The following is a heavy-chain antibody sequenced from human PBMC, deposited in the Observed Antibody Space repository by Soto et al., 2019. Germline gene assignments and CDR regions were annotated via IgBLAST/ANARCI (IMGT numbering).Heavy chain of an antibody. J-gene: IGHJ5*02. CDR2: TYYSGST. V-gene: IGHV4-30-4*01. CDR1: GGSISSGDYS. CDR3: ASSNANWSGGSCYSEGWFDP. Sequence: QVQLQESGPGLVKPSQTLSLTCTVSGGSISSGDYSWSWIRQPPGQGLELIGYTYYSGSTSYHPFLKSRVTLSVDTSKNQFSLKLSSVTAADPAVYYCASSNANWSGGSCYSEGWFDPWGQGTLVTVSS. D-gene: IGHD2-15*01.